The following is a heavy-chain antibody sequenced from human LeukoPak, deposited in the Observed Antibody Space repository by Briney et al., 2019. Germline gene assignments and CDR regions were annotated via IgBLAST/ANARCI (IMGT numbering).Heavy chain of an antibody. V-gene: IGHV1-8*03. CDR3: AICSGGSCFPFDY. CDR2: MNPNSGNT. Sequence: ASVKVSCKASGYTFTSYDINWVRQATGQGLEWMGWMNPNSGNTGYAQKFQGRVTITRNTSISTAYMELSSLRSEDTAVYYCAICSGGSCFPFDYWGQGTLVTVSS. J-gene: IGHJ4*02. CDR1: GYTFTSYD. D-gene: IGHD2-15*01.